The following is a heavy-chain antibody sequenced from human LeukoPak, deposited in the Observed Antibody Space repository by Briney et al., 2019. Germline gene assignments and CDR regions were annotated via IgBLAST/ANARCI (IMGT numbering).Heavy chain of an antibody. Sequence: ASVKVSCKVSGYTLSDLAMHWVRQAPGKGLEWMGGLDPEDGEAIYAQPLQGRVTMTTDTSTSTAYMELRSLRSDDTAVYYCARDHDLVAVAGTGKIDYWGQGTLVTVSS. CDR1: GYTLSDLA. D-gene: IGHD6-19*01. J-gene: IGHJ4*02. V-gene: IGHV1-24*01. CDR3: ARDHDLVAVAGTGKIDY. CDR2: LDPEDGEA.